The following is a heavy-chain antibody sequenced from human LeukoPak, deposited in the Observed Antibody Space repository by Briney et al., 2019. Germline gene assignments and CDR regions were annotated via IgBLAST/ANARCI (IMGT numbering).Heavy chain of an antibody. CDR1: GGSISSYY. CDR3: AGDYGDYSFDY. J-gene: IGHJ4*02. V-gene: IGHV4-59*04. D-gene: IGHD4-17*01. CDR2: IYYSGST. Sequence: SETLSLTCTVSGGSISSYYWSWIRQPAGKGLEWIGNIYYSGSTYYNPSLKSRVTVSVDTSKNQFSLKLSSVTAADTAVYYCAGDYGDYSFDYWSQGTLVTVSS.